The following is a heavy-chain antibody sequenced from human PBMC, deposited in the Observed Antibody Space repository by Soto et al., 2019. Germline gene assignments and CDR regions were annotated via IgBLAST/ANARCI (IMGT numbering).Heavy chain of an antibody. CDR3: ARDRGRGVECFGTCYSSYFDP. CDR1: GFTFSTYW. Sequence: EVQLVESGGGLVQPGGSLRLSCAASGFTFSTYWMSWVRQAPGKGLEWVANIKEDGSAKSYVDSVKGRFTISRDNAKNSLYLQMNSLRAEDTAVYHCARDRGRGVECFGTCYSSYFDPWGQGTLVNVSS. V-gene: IGHV3-7*01. CDR2: IKEDGSAK. D-gene: IGHD2-15*01. J-gene: IGHJ5*02.